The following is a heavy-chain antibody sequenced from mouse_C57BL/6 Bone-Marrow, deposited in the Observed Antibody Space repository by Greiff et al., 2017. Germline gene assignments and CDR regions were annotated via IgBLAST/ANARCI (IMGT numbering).Heavy chain of an antibody. CDR1: GYTFTDYY. CDR2: IYPGSGNT. Sequence: QVQLQQSGAELVRPGASVKLSCKASGYTFTDYYINWVKQRPGQGLEWIARIYPGSGNTYYNEKFKGKATLTAEKSSSTAYMQLSSLTSEDSAVYFCAREDDYGSSYEAMDYWGQGTSVTVSS. CDR3: AREDDYGSSYEAMDY. V-gene: IGHV1-76*01. D-gene: IGHD1-1*01. J-gene: IGHJ4*01.